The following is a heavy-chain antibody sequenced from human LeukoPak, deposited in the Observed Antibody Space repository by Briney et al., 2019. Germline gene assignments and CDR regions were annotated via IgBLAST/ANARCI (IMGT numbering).Heavy chain of an antibody. V-gene: IGHV5-51*01. CDR1: EYSFTNYW. D-gene: IGHD5-18*01. CDR3: ARRHKRGAYSYGVDY. J-gene: IGHJ4*02. Sequence: GESLKISCKGSEYSFTNYWIAWVRQMPGKGLGWMGIIYPGESDTRYSPSFQGQVTISADKSISTAYLQWNSLKASDTAMYYCARRHKRGAYSYGVDYWGQGTLVTVSS. CDR2: IYPGESDT.